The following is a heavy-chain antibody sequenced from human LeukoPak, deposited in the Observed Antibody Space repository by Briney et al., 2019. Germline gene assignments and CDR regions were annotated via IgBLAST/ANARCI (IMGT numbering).Heavy chain of an antibody. CDR3: AKLADGANSVGFDY. D-gene: IGHD4-23*01. V-gene: IGHV3-9*01. J-gene: IGHJ4*02. CDR2: ISWNSVSI. CDR1: GFTFDDYA. Sequence: GGSLRLSCAASGFTFDDYAMHWVRQAPGKGLEWVSGISWNSVSIGYADSVKGRFTISRDNAKNSLYLQMNSLRAEDTALYYCAKLADGANSVGFDYWGQGTLVTVSS.